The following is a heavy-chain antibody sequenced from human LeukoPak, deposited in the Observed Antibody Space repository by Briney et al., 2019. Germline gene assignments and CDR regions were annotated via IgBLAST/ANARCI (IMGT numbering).Heavy chain of an antibody. Sequence: ASVKVSCKAPGYTFTSYGISWVRQAPGQGLEWMGWISAYNGNTNYAQKLQGRVTMTTDTSTSTAYMELRSLRSDDTAVYYCARGGMTTVTTKQNWFDPWGQGTLVTVSS. CDR3: ARGGMTTVTTKQNWFDP. D-gene: IGHD4-11*01. J-gene: IGHJ5*02. CDR2: ISAYNGNT. V-gene: IGHV1-18*01. CDR1: GYTFTSYG.